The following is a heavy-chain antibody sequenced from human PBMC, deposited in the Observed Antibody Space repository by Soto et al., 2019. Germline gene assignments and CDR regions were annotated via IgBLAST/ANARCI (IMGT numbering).Heavy chain of an antibody. CDR2: SSYGGIT. D-gene: IGHD3-3*01. CDR1: GCSISGYY. V-gene: IGHV4-59*01. J-gene: IGHJ4*02. CDR3: ARARKATYITGGFDS. Sequence: SETLSLTCSVSGCSISGYYWSWIRQSPEKGLEYIAYSSYGGITNLNGALNGRVTMSIDTSKNQFSLKATSLTAADTAVYYCARARKATYITGGFDSWGQGTLVTVSS.